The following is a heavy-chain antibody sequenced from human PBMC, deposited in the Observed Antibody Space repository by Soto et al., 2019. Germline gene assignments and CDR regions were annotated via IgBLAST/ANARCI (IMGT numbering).Heavy chain of an antibody. CDR3: AQMWFGELWHGMAA. Sequence: QLQLVQSGAEVKKPGSSVKVSCKASGGDFNSYTLSWVRQAPGQGPEWMGTIIPILDVSKNAQKFQGRVTITADKSTATVYMELRSLKSEDTAIYYWAQMWFGELWHGMAAWGPGTTVTVSS. J-gene: IGHJ6*02. CDR2: IIPILDVS. CDR1: GGDFNSYT. V-gene: IGHV1-69*02. D-gene: IGHD3-10*01.